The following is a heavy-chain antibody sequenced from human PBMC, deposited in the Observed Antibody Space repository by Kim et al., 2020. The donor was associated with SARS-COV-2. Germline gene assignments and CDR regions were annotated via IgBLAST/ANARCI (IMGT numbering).Heavy chain of an antibody. D-gene: IGHD1-1*01. CDR3: AKVSRSAYNFDGFDV. CDR1: GFRFDDYA. J-gene: IGHJ3*01. Sequence: GGSLRLSCAASGFRFDDYAIHWVRQSPGKGLEWVALVSADGIRTYYEASVKGRFTISRDNSKDSLFLQMSSLSAEDSALYFCAKVSRSAYNFDGFDVWG. CDR2: VSADGIRT. V-gene: IGHV3-43*02.